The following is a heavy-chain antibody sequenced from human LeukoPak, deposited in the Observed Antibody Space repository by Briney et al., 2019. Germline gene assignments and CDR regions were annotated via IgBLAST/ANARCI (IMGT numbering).Heavy chain of an antibody. CDR3: ARAILRIPPRVRGVIMKSNTFDY. CDR1: GGSFSGYY. D-gene: IGHD3-10*01. Sequence: SETLSLTCALYGGSFSGYYWTWIRQPPGKGLEWIGEINHSGGTNYNPSLKSRVTISVDTSKNQFSLKLSSVTAADTAVYYCARAILRIPPRVRGVIMKSNTFDYWGQGTLVTVSS. J-gene: IGHJ4*02. V-gene: IGHV4-34*01. CDR2: INHSGGT.